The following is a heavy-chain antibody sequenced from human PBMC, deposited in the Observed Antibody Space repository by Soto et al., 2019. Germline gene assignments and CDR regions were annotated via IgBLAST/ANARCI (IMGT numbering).Heavy chain of an antibody. CDR1: GFTFSSYA. D-gene: IGHD6-19*01. Sequence: PGGSLRLSCAASGFTFSSYAMAWVRQAPGKGLEWISAISGSGGSTYYADSVKGRFTISRDNSKNTLYLQMNSLRAEDTAVYYCAKGVQWLAGNFDYWGQGTLVTVSS. J-gene: IGHJ4*02. CDR2: ISGSGGST. CDR3: AKGVQWLAGNFDY. V-gene: IGHV3-23*01.